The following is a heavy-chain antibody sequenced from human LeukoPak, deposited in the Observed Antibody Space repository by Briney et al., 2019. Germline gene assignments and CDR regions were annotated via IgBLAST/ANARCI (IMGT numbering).Heavy chain of an antibody. V-gene: IGHV4-4*07. J-gene: IGHJ3*02. Sequence: SETLSLTCTVSGVSISSYYWTWIRQPAGKGLEWIGRIYTTGSTNYNPSLGSRVTMSVDTSKNQFSLKLSSMTAADTAVYYCASPRDGAFDIWGQGTMVTVSS. CDR2: IYTTGST. CDR1: GVSISSYY. CDR3: ASPRDGAFDI. D-gene: IGHD5-24*01.